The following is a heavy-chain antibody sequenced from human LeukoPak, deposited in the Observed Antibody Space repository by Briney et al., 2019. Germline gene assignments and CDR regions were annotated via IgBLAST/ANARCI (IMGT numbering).Heavy chain of an antibody. Sequence: GGSLRLSCAASGFTFSSYAMSWVRQAPGKGLEWVSAISGSGGSTYYADSVKGRFTISRDNSKNTLYLQMNSLRAEDTAVYYCACSGYYLDAFDIWGQGTMVTVSS. D-gene: IGHD3-22*01. CDR3: ACSGYYLDAFDI. J-gene: IGHJ3*02. V-gene: IGHV3-23*01. CDR1: GFTFSSYA. CDR2: ISGSGGST.